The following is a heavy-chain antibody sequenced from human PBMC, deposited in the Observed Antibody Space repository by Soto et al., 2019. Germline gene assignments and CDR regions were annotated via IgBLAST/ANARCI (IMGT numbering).Heavy chain of an antibody. CDR2: INHSGST. CDR1: GSFSGYY. D-gene: IGHD5-18*01. CDR3: AAQLWFTNYYYGMDV. Sequence: PSETLSLTCAVYGSFSGYYWSWVRQPPGKGLEWIGEINHSGSTNYNPSLKSRVTISVDTSKNQFSLRLSSVTAADTAVYYCAAQLWFTNYYYGMDVWGQGTTVTVSS. V-gene: IGHV4-34*01. J-gene: IGHJ6*02.